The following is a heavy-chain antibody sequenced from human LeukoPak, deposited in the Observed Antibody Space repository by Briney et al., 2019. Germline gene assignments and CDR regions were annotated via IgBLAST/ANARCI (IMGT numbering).Heavy chain of an antibody. D-gene: IGHD1-26*01. Sequence: SETLSLTCTVSGGSISPYYWSWIRQPPGKGLEWIGYVYYSGSTNYSPSLKSRATISVDTSKNQFSLKLSSVIAADTAVYFCARNGGSYFSPFDFWGQGTLVTVSS. J-gene: IGHJ4*02. CDR3: ARNGGSYFSPFDF. CDR2: VYYSGST. CDR1: GGSISPYY. V-gene: IGHV4-59*01.